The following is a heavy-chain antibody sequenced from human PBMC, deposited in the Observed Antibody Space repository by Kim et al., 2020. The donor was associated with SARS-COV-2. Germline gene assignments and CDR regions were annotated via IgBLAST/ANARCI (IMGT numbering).Heavy chain of an antibody. CDR1: GFSFSNYY. D-gene: IGHD6-19*01. J-gene: IGHJ4*02. Sequence: GGSLRLSCAASGFSFSNYYMSWIRQAPGKGLEWVSYISARGSTIYYSDSMQGRFTVSRDNAKNSVYLEMDSLRAEDTAVYYCARVQWTGRCFHYWGQGAPV. CDR3: ARVQWTGRCFHY. CDR2: ISARGSTI. V-gene: IGHV3-11*01.